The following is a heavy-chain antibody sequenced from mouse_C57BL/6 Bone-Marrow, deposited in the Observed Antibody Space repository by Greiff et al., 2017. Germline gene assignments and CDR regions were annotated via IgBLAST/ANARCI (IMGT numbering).Heavy chain of an antibody. V-gene: IGHV1-18*01. J-gene: IGHJ4*01. Sequence: HLHQSGPELVKPGASVKIPCKASGYTFTDYNMDWVKQSHGKSLEWIGDINPNNGGTIYNQKFKGKATLTVDKSSSTAYMELRSLTSEDTAVYYCASRRGYYVGAMDYWGQGTSVTVSS. CDR2: INPNNGGT. CDR3: ASRRGYYVGAMDY. CDR1: GYTFTDYN. D-gene: IGHD2-3*01.